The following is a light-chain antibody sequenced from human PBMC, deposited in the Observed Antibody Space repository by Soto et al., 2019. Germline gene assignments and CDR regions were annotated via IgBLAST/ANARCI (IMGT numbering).Light chain of an antibody. Sequence: EIVMTQSPATLSVSPGERATLSCRASQSVSTNLAWYQQKPGQAPRLLIYNALTRATGIPARFSGSGSGTDFTLTISSLQSEDFAVYYCQQYNNWPWTFGQGTKV. V-gene: IGKV3-15*01. CDR2: NAL. CDR1: QSVSTN. CDR3: QQYNNWPWT. J-gene: IGKJ1*01.